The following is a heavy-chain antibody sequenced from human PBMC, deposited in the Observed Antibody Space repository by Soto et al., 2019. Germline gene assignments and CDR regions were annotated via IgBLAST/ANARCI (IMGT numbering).Heavy chain of an antibody. CDR2: IYYSGST. Sequence: SETLSLTCTVSGGSISSSSYYWGWIRQPPGKGLEWIGSIYYSGSTYYNPSLKSRVTISVNTSKYQFSLKLSSVTAADTAVYYCARLGYSYGYSDYWGQGTLVTVSS. J-gene: IGHJ4*02. V-gene: IGHV4-39*01. D-gene: IGHD5-18*01. CDR1: GGSISSSSYY. CDR3: ARLGYSYGYSDY.